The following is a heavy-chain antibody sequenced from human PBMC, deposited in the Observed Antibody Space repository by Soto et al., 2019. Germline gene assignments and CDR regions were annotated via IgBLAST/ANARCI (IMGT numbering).Heavy chain of an antibody. V-gene: IGHV4-34*01. CDR2: INHRGST. D-gene: IGHD5-12*01. CDR3: GRGKGFCVLATIQGGWIDP. CDR1: GGSFSGYY. J-gene: IGHJ5*02. Sequence: SETLSLTCPVYGGSFSGYYWSWIRQPPGKGLEWIGEINHRGSTNYNPTLKSRATISVDTSKTQFSLKLTSVTAADTAVYSCGRGKGFCVLATIQGGWIDPWGQGTLVTVSS.